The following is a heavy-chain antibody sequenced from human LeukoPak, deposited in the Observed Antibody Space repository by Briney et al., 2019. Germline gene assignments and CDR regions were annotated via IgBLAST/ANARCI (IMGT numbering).Heavy chain of an antibody. Sequence: GGSLRLSCAASGFTFSSYWMSWVRQAPGRGLEWVANIKQDGSEKYYVDSVKGRFTISRDNAKNSLYLQMNSLGAEDTAVYYCARDHARQPLLWFGELLNAFDIWGQGTMVTVSS. V-gene: IGHV3-7*01. CDR1: GFTFSSYW. D-gene: IGHD3-10*01. CDR2: IKQDGSEK. J-gene: IGHJ3*02. CDR3: ARDHARQPLLWFGELLNAFDI.